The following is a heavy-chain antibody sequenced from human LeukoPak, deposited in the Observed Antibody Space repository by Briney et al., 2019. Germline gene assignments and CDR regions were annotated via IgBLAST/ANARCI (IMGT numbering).Heavy chain of an antibody. CDR2: IYYSGST. CDR1: GGSISSYY. J-gene: IGHJ1*01. V-gene: IGHV4-59*01. D-gene: IGHD3-22*01. Sequence: PSETLSLTCTVSGGSISSYYWSWIRQPPGKGLEWIGYIYYSGSTNYNPSLKSRVTISVDTSKNQFSLKLSSVTAADTAVYYCASTGQYYYDSSAVYRHWGQGTLVTVSS. CDR3: ASTGQYYYDSSAVYRH.